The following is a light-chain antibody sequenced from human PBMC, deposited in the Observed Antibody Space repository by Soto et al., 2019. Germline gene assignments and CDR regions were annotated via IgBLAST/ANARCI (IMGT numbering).Light chain of an antibody. V-gene: IGKV3D-11*01. CDR3: QQYNDSPLT. CDR1: QDINTY. J-gene: IGKJ3*01. Sequence: EIVLTQSPATLSLSPGERATLSCRASQDINTYLAWYQQKPGQAPRLLIYDASNRAKGIPARFSGSGPGTDFTLTISSLEPEDFALYYCQQYNDSPLTFGPGTKVDVK. CDR2: DAS.